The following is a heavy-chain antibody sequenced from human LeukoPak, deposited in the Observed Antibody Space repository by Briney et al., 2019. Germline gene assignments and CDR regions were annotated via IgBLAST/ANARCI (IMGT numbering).Heavy chain of an antibody. D-gene: IGHD6-13*01. V-gene: IGHV3-30*03. J-gene: IGHJ6*02. Sequence: GRSLRLSCAASGFTFSSYGMHWVRQAPGKGLEWVAVISYDGSNKYYADSVKGRFTISRDNSKNTLYLQMNSLRAEDTAVYYCAGSMGSSSWSGGYGMDVWGQGTTVTVSS. CDR1: GFTFSSYG. CDR2: ISYDGSNK. CDR3: AGSMGSSSWSGGYGMDV.